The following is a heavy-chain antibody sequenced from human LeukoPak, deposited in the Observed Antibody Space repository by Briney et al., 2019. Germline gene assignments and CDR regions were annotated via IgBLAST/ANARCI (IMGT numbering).Heavy chain of an antibody. J-gene: IGHJ5*02. D-gene: IGHD3-22*01. Sequence: ASVKVSCKASGYTFTSYDINWVRQATGQGLEWMGWMNPNSGNTGCAQKFQGRVTMTRNTSISTAYMELSSLRSEDTAVYYCARGAWIESSGFGWFDPWGQGTLVTVSS. V-gene: IGHV1-8*01. CDR2: MNPNSGNT. CDR3: ARGAWIESSGFGWFDP. CDR1: GYTFTSYD.